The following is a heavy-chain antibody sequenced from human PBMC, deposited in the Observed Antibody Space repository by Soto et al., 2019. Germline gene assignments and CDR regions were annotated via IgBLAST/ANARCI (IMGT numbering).Heavy chain of an antibody. D-gene: IGHD2-15*01. J-gene: IGHJ3*02. CDR1: GFTFSSYG. CDR2: IWYDGSNK. Sequence: SGGSLRLSCAASGFTFSSYGMHWVRQAPGKGLEWVAVIWYDGSNKYYADSVKGRFTISRDNSKNTLYLQMNSLRAEDTAVYYCARAHRVVVAATHGDAFEIWGQGTMVTVSS. V-gene: IGHV3-33*01. CDR3: ARAHRVVVAATHGDAFEI.